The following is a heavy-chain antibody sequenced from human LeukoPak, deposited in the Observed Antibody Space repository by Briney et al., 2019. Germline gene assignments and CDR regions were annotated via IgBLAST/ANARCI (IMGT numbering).Heavy chain of an antibody. J-gene: IGHJ4*02. Sequence: SETLSLTCTVSSGSISSGDYYWSWIRQPPGKGLEWIGYIYYSGSTYYNSSLKSRVTISVDTSKNQFSLKLSSVTAADTAVYYCARLLVGVITTHSGDCWGQGTLVTVSS. CDR1: SGSISSGDYY. D-gene: IGHD3-22*01. V-gene: IGHV4-30-4*01. CDR3: ARLLVGVITTHSGDC. CDR2: IYYSGST.